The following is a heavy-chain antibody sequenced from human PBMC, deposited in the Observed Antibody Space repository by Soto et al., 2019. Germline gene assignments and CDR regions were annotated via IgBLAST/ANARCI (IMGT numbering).Heavy chain of an antibody. CDR3: ARWFGELSGFDY. J-gene: IGHJ4*02. D-gene: IGHD3-10*01. CDR1: GFSFYSYG. Sequence: QVQLVESGGGVVQPGRSLRLSCAASGFSFYSYGMHWVCQAPGKGLEWVAVIWYDGSNKYYADSVKGRFTISRDNSENTLYLQMNSLRPEDTAVYYCARWFGELSGFDYWGQGTLVTVSS. CDR2: IWYDGSNK. V-gene: IGHV3-33*01.